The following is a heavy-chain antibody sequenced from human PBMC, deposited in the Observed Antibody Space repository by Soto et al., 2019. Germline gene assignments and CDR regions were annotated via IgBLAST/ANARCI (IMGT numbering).Heavy chain of an antibody. CDR3: GKGGRRDDYYYMDV. CDR1: GFSFSDYY. J-gene: IGHJ6*03. D-gene: IGHD2-15*01. CDR2: ISSSGTTI. V-gene: IGHV3-11*01. Sequence: PGGSLRLSCEASGFSFSDYYMGWIRQAPGKGLEWVSYISSSGTTIYYADSVKGRFTIFRDNAKNSLYLQVNSLRAEDTAVYYCGKGGRRDDYYYMDVWGTGTTVTVSS.